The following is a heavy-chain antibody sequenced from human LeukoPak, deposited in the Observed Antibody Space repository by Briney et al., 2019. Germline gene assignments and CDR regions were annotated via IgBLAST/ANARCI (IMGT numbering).Heavy chain of an antibody. V-gene: IGHV4-4*02. CDR1: GGSISSSNW. Sequence: SETLSLTCAVSGGSISSSNWWSWVRQPPGKGLEWIGEIYHSGSTNYNPSLKSRVTISVDKSKNQFSLKLSSVTAADTAVYYCARAERAAAVKLRYWGQGTLVTVSS. D-gene: IGHD6-13*01. CDR2: IYHSGST. J-gene: IGHJ4*02. CDR3: ARAERAAAVKLRY.